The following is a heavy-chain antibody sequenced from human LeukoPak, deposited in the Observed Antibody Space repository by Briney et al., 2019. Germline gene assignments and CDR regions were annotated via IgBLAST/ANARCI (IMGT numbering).Heavy chain of an antibody. CDR1: GFTFNNYW. V-gene: IGHV3-74*01. J-gene: IGHJ3*02. CDR3: ARDRRGSGVNAFDI. Sequence: PGGSLRLSCAASGFTFNNYWVHWVRQVPGKGLVWVSRINPAGSSTSYADSVKGRFTISRDNAKNSLYLQMNSLRAEDTAVYYCARDRRGSGVNAFDIWGQGTMVTVSS. D-gene: IGHD3-10*01. CDR2: INPAGSST.